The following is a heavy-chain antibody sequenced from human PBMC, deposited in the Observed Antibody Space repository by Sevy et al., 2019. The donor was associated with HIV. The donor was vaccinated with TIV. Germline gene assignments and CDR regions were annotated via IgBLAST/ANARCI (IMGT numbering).Heavy chain of an antibody. CDR1: GFTFSIYG. J-gene: IGHJ3*02. V-gene: IGHV3-33*01. CDR2: IWNDRSNK. Sequence: GGSLRLSCAAYGFTFSIYGMHWVRQAPGKGLEWVAVIWNDRSNKHYADSVKGRFTISIDNAKNTLYLQMNSLRVEDTAVYYCASLPNNYYDISGSSGDDAFDIWGQGTRVTVSS. D-gene: IGHD3-22*01. CDR3: ASLPNNYYDISGSSGDDAFDI.